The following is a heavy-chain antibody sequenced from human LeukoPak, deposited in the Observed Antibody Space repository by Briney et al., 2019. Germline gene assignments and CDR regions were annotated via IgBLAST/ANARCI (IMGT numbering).Heavy chain of an antibody. Sequence: GASVKVSCMASGYTFTSYGISWVRQAPGQGLEWMGWISAYNGNTNYAQKLRGRVTMTTDTSTSTAYMELRSLRSDDTAVYYCARDRPVLRYFDWLLPTNWFDPWGQGTLVTVSS. J-gene: IGHJ5*02. D-gene: IGHD3-9*01. CDR1: GYTFTSYG. CDR3: ARDRPVLRYFDWLLPTNWFDP. V-gene: IGHV1-18*01. CDR2: ISAYNGNT.